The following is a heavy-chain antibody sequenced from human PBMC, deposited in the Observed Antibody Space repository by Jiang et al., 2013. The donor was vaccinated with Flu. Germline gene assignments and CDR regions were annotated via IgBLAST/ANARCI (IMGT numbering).Heavy chain of an antibody. CDR1: GYTFTSYD. Sequence: SGAEVKKPGASVKVSCKASGYTFTSYDINWVRQATGQGLEWMGWMNPNSGNTGYAQKFQGRVTMTRNTSISTAYMELSSLRSEDTAVYYCARPLDTMIVVVDAFDIWGQGTMVTVSS. D-gene: IGHD3-22*01. J-gene: IGHJ3*02. CDR3: ARPLDTMIVVVDAFDI. CDR2: MNPNSGNT. V-gene: IGHV1-8*01.